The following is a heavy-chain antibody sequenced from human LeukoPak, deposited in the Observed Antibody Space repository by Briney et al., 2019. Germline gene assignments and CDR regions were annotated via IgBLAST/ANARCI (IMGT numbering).Heavy chain of an antibody. J-gene: IGHJ4*02. CDR1: GGSISSYY. CDR2: IYYNGNT. V-gene: IGHV4-59*01. Sequence: SETLSLTCTVSGGSISSYYWSWIRQPPGRGLEWIGYIYYNGNTKYNSSLESRVTISVDTSKNQFSLKLRSVTAADTAVYYCARAHPRYFDWSLYYFDYWGQGTLVTVSS. D-gene: IGHD3-9*01. CDR3: ARAHPRYFDWSLYYFDY.